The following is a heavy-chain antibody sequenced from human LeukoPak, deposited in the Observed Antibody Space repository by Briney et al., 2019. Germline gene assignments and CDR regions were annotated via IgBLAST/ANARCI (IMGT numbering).Heavy chain of an antibody. CDR1: GGSISSYH. J-gene: IGHJ6*02. D-gene: IGHD3-3*01. CDR2: IYYTGST. CDR3: TRSLGVVIHGGMDV. V-gene: IGHV4-59*01. Sequence: SETLSLTCTVSGGSISSYHWSWIRQPPGEGLEWIGHIYYTGSTNYNPSLKSRVTISLDTSKNQFSLKLPSVTAADTAVYYCTRSLGVVIHGGMDVWGQGTTVTVSS.